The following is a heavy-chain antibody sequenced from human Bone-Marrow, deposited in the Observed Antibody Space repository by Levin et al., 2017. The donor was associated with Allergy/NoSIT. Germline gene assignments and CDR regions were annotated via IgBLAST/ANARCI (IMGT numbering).Heavy chain of an antibody. CDR2: VKSETYGGTI. D-gene: IGHD2-2*01. CDR1: GFSFGDFT. V-gene: IGHV3-49*04. CDR3: NTERECREFDY. J-gene: IGHJ4*02. Sequence: GGSLRLSCTASGFSFGDFTVNWVRQAPGKGLEWVGLVKSETYGGTIQYAASVQGTFTISRDNFKNIAYLQMDSLKTEDTGIYYCNTERECREFDYWGQGTLVTVSS.